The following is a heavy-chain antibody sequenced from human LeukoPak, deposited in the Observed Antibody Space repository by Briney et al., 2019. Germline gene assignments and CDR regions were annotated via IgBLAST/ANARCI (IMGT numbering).Heavy chain of an antibody. Sequence: GGSLRLSCAVPGFTFSSYGMSWVRQAPGKGLEWVAVISYDGSNKYYADSVKGRFTISRDNSKNTLYLQMNSLRAEDTAVYYCAKGLAVAGTMVGDYWGQGTLVTVSS. CDR1: GFTFSSYG. J-gene: IGHJ4*02. D-gene: IGHD6-19*01. CDR2: ISYDGSNK. V-gene: IGHV3-30*18. CDR3: AKGLAVAGTMVGDY.